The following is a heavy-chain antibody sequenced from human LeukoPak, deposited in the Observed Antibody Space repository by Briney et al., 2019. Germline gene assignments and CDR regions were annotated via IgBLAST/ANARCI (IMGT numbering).Heavy chain of an antibody. CDR3: ARDYDSSGYYFDY. CDR2: IIPIIGLV. D-gene: IGHD3-22*01. J-gene: IGHJ4*02. V-gene: IGHV1-69*04. CDR1: GGTFSNYA. Sequence: GASVKVSCKASGGTFSNYAISWVRQAPGQGLEWMGRIIPIIGLVNYSQRFQGRVTITADRSTSTAYMELSSLRSEDTAVYYCARDYDSSGYYFDYRGQGTLVTVSS.